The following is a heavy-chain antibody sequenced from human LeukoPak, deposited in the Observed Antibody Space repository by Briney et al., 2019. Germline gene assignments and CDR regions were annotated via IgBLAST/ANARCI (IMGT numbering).Heavy chain of an antibody. CDR1: GGSISSYY. CDR3: ARVHPAIKLTMDAFDI. D-gene: IGHD1-1*01. J-gene: IGHJ3*02. V-gene: IGHV4-4*07. Sequence: SETLSLTCTVSGGSISSYYWSWVRQPAGKGLEWIGRIYTSGSTNYNPSLKSRVTMSVDTSKNQFSLKLSSVTAADTAVYYCARVHPAIKLTMDAFDIWGQGTMVTVSS. CDR2: IYTSGST.